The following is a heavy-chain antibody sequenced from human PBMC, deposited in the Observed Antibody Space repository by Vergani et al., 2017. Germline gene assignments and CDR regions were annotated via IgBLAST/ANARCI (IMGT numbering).Heavy chain of an antibody. CDR1: GFSFGSYG. Sequence: VQLVESGGNVVQSGTSLRLSCAASGFSFGSYGMHWVRQSPGKGLEWVANIKEDGSETFYVDSVMGRFTISRDNAKNSLYLQMNSLRAEDTAVYYCAREGTTVTTEAFYYYYYMDVWGKGTTVTVSS. CDR2: IKEDGSET. D-gene: IGHD4-11*01. CDR3: AREGTTVTTEAFYYYYYMDV. J-gene: IGHJ6*03. V-gene: IGHV3-7*01.